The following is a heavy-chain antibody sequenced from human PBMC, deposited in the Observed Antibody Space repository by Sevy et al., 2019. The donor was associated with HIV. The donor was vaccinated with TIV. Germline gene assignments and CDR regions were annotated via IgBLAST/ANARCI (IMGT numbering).Heavy chain of an antibody. V-gene: IGHV4-59*11. CDR3: AGENAWGRGYS. D-gene: IGHD1-26*01. Sequence: SETLSLTCTVSGGSITSLYWNWIRQPPGKGLEWIANIYYNGHINYNPSLKSRVTLSLDTSKNQFSLRPSSVTAEDTAMYYCAGENAWGRGYSWGQGTLVTVSS. CDR2: IYYNGHI. CDR1: GGSITSLY. J-gene: IGHJ4*02.